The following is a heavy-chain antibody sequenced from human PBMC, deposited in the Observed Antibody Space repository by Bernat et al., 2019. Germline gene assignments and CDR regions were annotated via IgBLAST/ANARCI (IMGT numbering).Heavy chain of an antibody. CDR1: GYTFTGYY. Sequence: QVQLVQSGAEVKKPGASVKVSCKASGYTFTGYYMHWVRQAPGQGLEWMGWINPNSGGTNYAQKFQGWVTMTRDTSISIAYMELSRLRSDDTAVYYCARGVFRVMGGSYYPEYFQHWGQGTLVTVSS. CDR2: INPNSGGT. D-gene: IGHD1-26*01. J-gene: IGHJ1*01. V-gene: IGHV1-2*04. CDR3: ARGVFRVMGGSYYPEYFQH.